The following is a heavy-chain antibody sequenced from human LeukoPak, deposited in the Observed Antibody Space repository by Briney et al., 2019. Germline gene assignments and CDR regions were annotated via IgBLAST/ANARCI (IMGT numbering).Heavy chain of an antibody. J-gene: IGHJ5*02. Sequence: ASVKVSCKASGYTFTSYDINWVRQATGQGLEWMGIINPSGGSTSYAQKFQGRVTMTRDTSTSTVYMELSSLRSEDTAVYYCARDESHNWFDPWGQGTLVTVSS. CDR1: GYTFTSYD. V-gene: IGHV1-46*01. CDR3: ARDESHNWFDP. CDR2: INPSGGST.